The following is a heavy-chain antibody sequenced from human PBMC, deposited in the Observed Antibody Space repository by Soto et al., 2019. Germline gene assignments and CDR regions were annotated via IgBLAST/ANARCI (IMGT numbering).Heavy chain of an antibody. J-gene: IGHJ6*03. CDR3: ARAGDSYGYYYYYMDV. Sequence: SETLSLTCTVSGGSISSGGYYWSWIRQHPGKGLEWIGYIYYSGSTYYNPSLKSRVTISVDTSKNQFSLKLSSVTAADTAVYYCARAGDSYGYYYYYMDVWGKGTTVTVSS. V-gene: IGHV4-31*03. CDR1: GGSISSGGYY. CDR2: IYYSGST. D-gene: IGHD5-18*01.